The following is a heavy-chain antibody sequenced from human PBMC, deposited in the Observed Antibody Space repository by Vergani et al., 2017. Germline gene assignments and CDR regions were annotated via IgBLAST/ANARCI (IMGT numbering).Heavy chain of an antibody. D-gene: IGHD3-22*01. CDR3: ARGHDSSGYYDDY. Sequence: QLQLQESGSGLVKPSQTLSLTCAVSGGSISSGGYSWSWIRQPPGKGLEWIGYIYHNGRTYYNPSLKSRVTISVDRSKNQFSLELSSVTAADTSVYYCARGHDSSGYYDDYWGQGIVVTVSS. CDR2: IYHNGRT. CDR1: GGSISSGGYS. V-gene: IGHV4-30-2*01. J-gene: IGHJ4*02.